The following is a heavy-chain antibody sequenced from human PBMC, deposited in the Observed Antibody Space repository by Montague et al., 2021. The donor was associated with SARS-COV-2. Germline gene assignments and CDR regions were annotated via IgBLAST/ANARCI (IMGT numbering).Heavy chain of an antibody. J-gene: IGHJ4*01. D-gene: IGHD2-21*01. Sequence: SETLSLTCSVPGDSISTYHWSWLRQPAGKGLEWIGRIYNSGLSNSNPSLKSRVTISVDTSKNQLSLKLSSVTAADTAIYYCSCIESSSRKGTFDYWGHGTLVTVSS. V-gene: IGHV4-4*07. CDR3: SCIESSSRKGTFDY. CDR2: IYNSGLS. CDR1: GDSISTYH.